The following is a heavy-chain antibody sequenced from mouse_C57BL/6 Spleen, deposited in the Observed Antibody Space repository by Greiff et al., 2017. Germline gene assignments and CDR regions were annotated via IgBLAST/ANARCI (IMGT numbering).Heavy chain of an antibody. V-gene: IGHV1-15*01. Sequence: VQLQQSGAELVRPGASVTLSCKASGFTFTDYEMHWVKQAPVHGLEWIGALDPETGGSAYNQKFKGKAILTAVQSSRTAYMELRSLTSDDSAVYYCSGSWLAYWGQGTLVTVSA. CDR1: GFTFTDYE. CDR2: LDPETGGS. CDR3: SGSWLAY. J-gene: IGHJ3*01.